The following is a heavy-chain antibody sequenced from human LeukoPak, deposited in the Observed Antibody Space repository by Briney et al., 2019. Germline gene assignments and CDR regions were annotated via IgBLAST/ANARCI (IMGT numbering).Heavy chain of an antibody. CDR2: ISSSSYI. D-gene: IGHD6-6*01. CDR1: GFTFSSYN. V-gene: IGHV3-21*01. J-gene: IGHJ3*02. CDR3: ARDVVYSSSSFGAFDI. Sequence: GGSLRLSCAASGFTFSSYNMNWVRQAPGKGLEWVSSISSSSYIYYADSVKGRFTISRDNAKNSLYLQMNSLRAEDTAVYYCARDVVYSSSSFGAFDIWGQGTMVTVSS.